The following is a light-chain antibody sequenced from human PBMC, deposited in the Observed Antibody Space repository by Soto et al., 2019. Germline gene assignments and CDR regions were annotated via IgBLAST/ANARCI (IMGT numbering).Light chain of an antibody. CDR1: QGIGAW. CDR3: QQYESYPWT. CDR2: KVS. V-gene: IGKV1-5*03. J-gene: IGKJ1*01. Sequence: DIQMSQSPSTLSVSVGDRVTITGRASQGIGAWLAWYQQKPGKAPNLLIYKVSSLQNGVPSRFSGSGSGTEFTLTISSLQPDDFATYFCQQYESYPWTFGQGTKV.